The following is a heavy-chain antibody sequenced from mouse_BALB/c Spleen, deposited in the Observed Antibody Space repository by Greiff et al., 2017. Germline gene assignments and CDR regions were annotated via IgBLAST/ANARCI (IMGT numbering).Heavy chain of an antibody. Sequence: QVQLQQSGAELVRPGTSVKVSCKASGYAFTNYLIEWVKQRPGQGLEWIGVINPGSGGTNYNEKFKGKATLTADKSSSTAYMQLSSLTSGDSAVCVCGRRGYVEDGGYLDVWGEGTTVTVSA. CDR3: GRRGYVEDGGYLDV. CDR1: GYAFTNYL. J-gene: IGHJ1*01. D-gene: IGHD1-2*01. CDR2: INPGSGGT. V-gene: IGHV1-54*01.